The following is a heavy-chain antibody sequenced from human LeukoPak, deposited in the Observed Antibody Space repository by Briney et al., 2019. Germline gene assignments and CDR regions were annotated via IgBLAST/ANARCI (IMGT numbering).Heavy chain of an antibody. CDR3: AKVGGDGYNFPYDY. Sequence: GGSLRLSCAASGFTFSSYTMSWVRQAPGKGLEWVSAISGSGGSTYYADSVKGRFTISRDNSKNTLYLQMNSLSAEDTAVYYCAKVGGDGYNFPYDYWGQGTLVTVSS. D-gene: IGHD5-24*01. CDR2: ISGSGGST. J-gene: IGHJ4*02. CDR1: GFTFSSYT. V-gene: IGHV3-23*01.